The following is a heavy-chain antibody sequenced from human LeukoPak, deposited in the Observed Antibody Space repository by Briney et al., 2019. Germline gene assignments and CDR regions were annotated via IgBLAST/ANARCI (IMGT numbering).Heavy chain of an antibody. V-gene: IGHV4-61*08. CDR1: GGSISSGGYY. CDR2: IYYSGST. D-gene: IGHD3-22*01. Sequence: SETLSLTCTVSGGSISSGGYYWSWIRQHPGKGLEWIGYIYYSGSTNYNPSLKSRVTISVDTSKNQFSLKLSSVTAADTAVYYCARDINYYDSSGYWAFDIWGQGTMVTVSS. CDR3: ARDINYYDSSGYWAFDI. J-gene: IGHJ3*02.